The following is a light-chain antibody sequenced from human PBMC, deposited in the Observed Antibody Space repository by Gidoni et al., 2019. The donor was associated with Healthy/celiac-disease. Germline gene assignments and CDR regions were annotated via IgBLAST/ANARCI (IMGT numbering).Light chain of an antibody. CDR3: QSYDSRLSGKV. CDR2: GNS. Sequence: QSVLTQPPSVSGAPGQRVTISCTGSSSNIGAGYDVHGYQQLPGTAPKLLIYGNSNRPSGVPDRFSGSKSGTSASLAITGLQAEDEADYYCQSYDSRLSGKVFGGGTKLTVL. CDR1: SSNIGAGYD. V-gene: IGLV1-40*01. J-gene: IGLJ3*02.